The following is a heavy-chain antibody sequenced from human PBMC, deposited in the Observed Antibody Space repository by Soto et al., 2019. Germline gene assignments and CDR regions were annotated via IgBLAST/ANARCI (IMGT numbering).Heavy chain of an antibody. D-gene: IGHD1-26*01. CDR3: VREERAGGSYDYAFDI. Sequence: QVQLVQSGAEVKKPGSSVKVSCKASGGTFSSYAISWVRQAPGQGLEWMGGIIPIFGTANYAQEFQGRVTITADESTSTANTELSSLRSEDTAVYFCVREERAGGSYDYAFDIWAQGTMVTVSS. V-gene: IGHV1-69*01. CDR1: GGTFSSYA. J-gene: IGHJ3*02. CDR2: IIPIFGTA.